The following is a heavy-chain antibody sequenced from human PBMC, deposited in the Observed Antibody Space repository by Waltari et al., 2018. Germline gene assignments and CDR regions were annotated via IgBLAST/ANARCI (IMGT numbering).Heavy chain of an antibody. V-gene: IGHV4-34*01. D-gene: IGHD2-21*01. J-gene: IGHJ3*02. CDR3: AKHRDPGHSFDI. CDR1: GGSLTGYW. Sequence: QLQLQESGPGLVKPSETLSLTCAVYGGSLTGYWWSWIRQPPGKGLEWIGEVNHSGYTYYKPSLKSRVTISVDTSKNQFSLNLRSVAAADTAVYYCAKHRDPGHSFDIWGQGTTVTVSS. CDR2: VNHSGYT.